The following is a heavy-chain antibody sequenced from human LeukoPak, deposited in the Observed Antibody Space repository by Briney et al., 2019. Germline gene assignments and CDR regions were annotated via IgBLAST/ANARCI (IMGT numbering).Heavy chain of an antibody. V-gene: IGHV3-30*02. CDR2: IRYDGSNK. Sequence: GGSLRLSCAASGFTFSSFGMHWVRQAPGKGLGWVAFIRYDGSNKYYADSVKGRFTISRDNSKNTLYLQMNSLRAEETAVYYCAKELLSSSSAFDYWGQGTLVTVSS. D-gene: IGHD6-6*01. CDR3: AKELLSSSSAFDY. J-gene: IGHJ4*02. CDR1: GFTFSSFG.